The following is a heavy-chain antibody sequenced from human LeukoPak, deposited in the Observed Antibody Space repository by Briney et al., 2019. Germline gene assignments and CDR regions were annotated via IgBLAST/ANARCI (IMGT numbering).Heavy chain of an antibody. CDR3: ARRRYNWNAIDY. CDR2: ISSSGSTL. CDR1: GFTFSDYY. Sequence: GGSLRLSCAASGFTFSDYYMSWIRQAPGKGLEWVSYISSSGSTLYFADSVKGRITISRDNAKNSLYLQMNSLRAEDTAVYYCARRRYNWNAIDYWGQGTLVTVSS. J-gene: IGHJ4*02. V-gene: IGHV3-11*01. D-gene: IGHD1-20*01.